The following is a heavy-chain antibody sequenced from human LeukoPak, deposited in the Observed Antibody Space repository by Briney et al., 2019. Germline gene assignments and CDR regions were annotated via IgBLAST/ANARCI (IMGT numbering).Heavy chain of an antibody. Sequence: GGSLRLSCAASGFTFSSYWMHWVRQAPGKGPVWVSRVDVHGQGTAYADSVKGRFTISRDNAKNTLSLQMNSLSAEDTAVYYCARSNYGSTTFYYHLDLWGQGTLVTVSS. CDR1: GFTFSSYW. CDR3: ARSNYGSTTFYYHLDL. CDR2: VDVHGQGT. V-gene: IGHV3-74*01. J-gene: IGHJ5*02. D-gene: IGHD2/OR15-2a*01.